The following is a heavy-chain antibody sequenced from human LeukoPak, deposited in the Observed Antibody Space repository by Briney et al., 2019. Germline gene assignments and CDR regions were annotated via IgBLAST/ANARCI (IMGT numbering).Heavy chain of an antibody. V-gene: IGHV3-21*01. Sequence: GGSLRLSCAASGFTFSSYAMSWVRQAPGKGLEWVSSIDFTSRYIYNADSVKGRFTTSRDNAKNSLDLQMNSLKVEDTAVYYCATPAAGPGAEYSLYWGQGTLVIVSS. D-gene: IGHD6-13*01. CDR3: ATPAAGPGAEYSLY. CDR1: GFTFSSYA. CDR2: IDFTSRYI. J-gene: IGHJ1*01.